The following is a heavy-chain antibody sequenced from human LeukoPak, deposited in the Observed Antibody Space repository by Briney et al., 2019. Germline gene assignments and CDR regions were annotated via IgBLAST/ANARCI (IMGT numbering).Heavy chain of an antibody. J-gene: IGHJ3*02. D-gene: IGHD3-22*01. CDR3: AKAVNYYDSSGSAYGAFDI. Sequence: PGGSLRLSCAASGFTFDDYAMHWVRQAPGKGLEWVSGISWNSGSIGYADSVKGRFTISRDNAKNSLYLQMNSLRAEDMALYYCAKAVNYYDSSGSAYGAFDIWGQGTMVTVSS. CDR1: GFTFDDYA. CDR2: ISWNSGSI. V-gene: IGHV3-9*03.